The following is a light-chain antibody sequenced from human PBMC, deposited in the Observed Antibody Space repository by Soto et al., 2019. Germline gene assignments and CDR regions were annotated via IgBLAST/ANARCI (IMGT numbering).Light chain of an antibody. J-gene: IGKJ1*01. Sequence: EIVMTQSPATLSVSPGERATLSCRASQSVNSKLAWYQQKPGQAPRLLIYGASTRATGIPARFSGSGSGTKFTLTISSLQSEDFAVYYCQQYNDWPRTFGQGTKVEIK. CDR2: GAS. V-gene: IGKV3-15*01. CDR3: QQYNDWPRT. CDR1: QSVNSK.